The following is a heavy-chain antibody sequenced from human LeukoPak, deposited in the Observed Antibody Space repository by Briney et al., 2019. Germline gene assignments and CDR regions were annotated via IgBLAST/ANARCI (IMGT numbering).Heavy chain of an antibody. CDR2: IWYDGSNR. D-gene: IGHD3-22*01. Sequence: GGSLRLSCAASGFTFSSYGMHWVRQAPGKGLEWVAVIWYDGSNRYYADSVKGRFTISRDNSKNTLYLQMNSLRAEDTAVYYCARHYYDSSGYGWFDPWGQGTLVTVSS. CDR3: ARHYYDSSGYGWFDP. CDR1: GFTFSSYG. V-gene: IGHV3-33*01. J-gene: IGHJ5*02.